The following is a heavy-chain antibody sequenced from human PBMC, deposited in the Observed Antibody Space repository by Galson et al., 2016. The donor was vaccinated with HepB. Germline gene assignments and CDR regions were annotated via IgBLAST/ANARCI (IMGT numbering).Heavy chain of an antibody. CDR2: IYPAKSET. Sequence: QSGAEVKKPGESLTISCKGFGYSFSTYWIGWVRQMPGTGLAWLAVIYPAKSETKYSPYFEGQVTVTAEQSVTTASLQWSSLEASDTAIYHCARLYSLAPYCTSSNGPFSNHWFDPWGQGTLVTVAS. CDR3: ARLYSLAPYCTSSNGPFSNHWFDP. D-gene: IGHD2-8*01. V-gene: IGHV5-51*03. J-gene: IGHJ5*02. CDR1: GYSFSTYW.